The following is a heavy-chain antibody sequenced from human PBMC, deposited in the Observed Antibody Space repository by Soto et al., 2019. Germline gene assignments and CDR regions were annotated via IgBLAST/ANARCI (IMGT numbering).Heavy chain of an antibody. Sequence: SETLSLTCTVSSDSISNSNWWTWVRQPPGKGLQWIGEIYHSGSTNYNPSLKSRVTISVDTSKNQFSLKLSSVTAADTAVYYCARGIMTVAGIDYWGQGTLVTVSS. CDR3: ARGIMTVAGIDY. J-gene: IGHJ4*02. V-gene: IGHV4-4*02. CDR1: SDSISNSNW. CDR2: IYHSGST. D-gene: IGHD6-19*01.